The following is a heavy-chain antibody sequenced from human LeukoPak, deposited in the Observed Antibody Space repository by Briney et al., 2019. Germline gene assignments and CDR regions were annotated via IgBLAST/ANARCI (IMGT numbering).Heavy chain of an antibody. CDR2: FIPLLRAA. V-gene: IGHV1-69*13. Sequence: SVKVSCKASGGTFSSSAFSWVRQAPGQGLEWMGGFIPLLRAANYAQEFQDRVTISAVESTSTAYMQLSSLRSEDTAVYFCARVITIGQPPYFYYMDVWGKGTTVTVSS. CDR1: GGTFSSSA. CDR3: ARVITIGQPPYFYYMDV. D-gene: IGHD3-10*01. J-gene: IGHJ6*03.